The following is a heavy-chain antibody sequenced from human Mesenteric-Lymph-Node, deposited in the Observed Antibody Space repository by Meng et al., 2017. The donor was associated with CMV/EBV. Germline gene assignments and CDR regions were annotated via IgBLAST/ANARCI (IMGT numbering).Heavy chain of an antibody. CDR3: ASEVPRTPYYFDS. J-gene: IGHJ4*02. D-gene: IGHD1-1*01. V-gene: IGHV3-21*01. CDR2: ISSSSSYI. Sequence: GESLKISCAASGFTFNNYAMTWVRQAPGKGLEWVSSISSSSSYIYYADSVKGRFTISRDNAKNSLYLQMNSLRAEDTAVYYCASEVPRTPYYFDSWGQGALVTVSS. CDR1: GFTFNNYA.